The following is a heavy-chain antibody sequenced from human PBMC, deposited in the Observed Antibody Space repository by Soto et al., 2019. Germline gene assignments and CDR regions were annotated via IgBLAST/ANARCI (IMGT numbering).Heavy chain of an antibody. J-gene: IGHJ5*02. CDR3: AKDSGSGTERFLEWLLSNYNWFDP. V-gene: IGHV3-23*01. Sequence: GGSLRLSCAASGFTFSSYAMSWVRQAPGKGLEWVSAISGSGGSTYYADSVKGRFTISRENSKNTLYLQMNSLRAEDTAVYYCAKDSGSGTERFLEWLLSNYNWFDPWGQGTLVTVSS. D-gene: IGHD3-3*01. CDR2: ISGSGGST. CDR1: GFTFSSYA.